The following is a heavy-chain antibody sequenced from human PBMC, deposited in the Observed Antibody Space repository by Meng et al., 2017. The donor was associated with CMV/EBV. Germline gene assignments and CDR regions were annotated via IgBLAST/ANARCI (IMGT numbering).Heavy chain of an antibody. D-gene: IGHD1-26*01. CDR2: ISYDGSNK. V-gene: IGHV3-30-3*01. J-gene: IGHJ4*02. CDR3: ASQPVSGSYYLGIDY. Sequence: GESLKISCAASGFTFSSCAMHWVRQAPGKRLEWVAVISYDGSNKYYADSVKGRFTISRDISKNTLYLQMNSLRAEDTAVYYCASQPVSGSYYLGIDYWGQGTLVTVSS. CDR1: GFTFSSCA.